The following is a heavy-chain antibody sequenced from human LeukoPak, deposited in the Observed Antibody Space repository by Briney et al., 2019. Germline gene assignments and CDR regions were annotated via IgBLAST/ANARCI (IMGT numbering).Heavy chain of an antibody. CDR2: IGTAGDT. D-gene: IGHD6-19*01. CDR3: ARVKSDSSGWYHVLD. J-gene: IGHJ4*02. Sequence: PGGSLRLSCAASGFTLSGYGMHWVRQATGKSVEWVSGIGTAGDTHYADSVKGRFTISRENAKNCVFLQMNSLRAGDTAIYYCARVKSDSSGWYHVLDWGQGTLVTVSS. V-gene: IGHV3-13*01. CDR1: GFTLSGYG.